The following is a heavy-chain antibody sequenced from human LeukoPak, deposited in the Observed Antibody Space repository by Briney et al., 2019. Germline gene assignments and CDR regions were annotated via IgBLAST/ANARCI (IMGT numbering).Heavy chain of an antibody. CDR2: INHSGST. CDR3: ARVSIEARIFDY. J-gene: IGHJ4*02. V-gene: IGHV4-34*01. CDR1: GGSFSGYY. Sequence: PSETLSLTCAVYGGSFSGYYWSWIRQPPGKGLEWIGEINHSGSTNYNPSLKSRVTISVDTSKNQFSLKLSSVTAADTAVYYCARVSIEARIFDYWGQGTLVTVSS. D-gene: IGHD6-6*01.